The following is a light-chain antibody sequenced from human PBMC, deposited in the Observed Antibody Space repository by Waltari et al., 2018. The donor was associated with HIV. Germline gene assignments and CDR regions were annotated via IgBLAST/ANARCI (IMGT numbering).Light chain of an antibody. J-gene: IGLJ2*01. V-gene: IGLV2-23*02. CDR3: CSYAGGRVFVL. CDR1: ISDIGSYNL. Sequence: QSALSQPASVSGSPGQSITTSCTGTISDIGSYNLVSWYQQYPGRAPKLIIYEVNKRPSGVSDRFSGSKSGNRASLTVAGVKVEDEADYYCCSYAGGRVFVLFGGGTRLTV. CDR2: EVN.